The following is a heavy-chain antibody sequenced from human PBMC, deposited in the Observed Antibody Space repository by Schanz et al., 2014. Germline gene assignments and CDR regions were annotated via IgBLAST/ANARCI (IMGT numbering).Heavy chain of an antibody. CDR1: GGTFVTFF. Sequence: QVHLVQSGAEVKEPGSSVKVSCKPSGGTFVTFFFTWVRQAPGQGPQWMGRISPLLGVANYAQEFQGRLTITADTSTSTAYMELSSLRSEDTAVYYCATCSGGTCHAKPVLDNWGQGNLVTVSS. CDR3: ATCSGGTCHAKPVLDN. CDR2: ISPLLGVA. J-gene: IGHJ4*02. V-gene: IGHV1-69*04. D-gene: IGHD2-15*01.